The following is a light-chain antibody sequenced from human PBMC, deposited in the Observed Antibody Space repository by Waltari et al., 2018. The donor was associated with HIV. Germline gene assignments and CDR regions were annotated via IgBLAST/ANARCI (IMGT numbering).Light chain of an antibody. CDR1: SSNIGSRS. CDR3: SAWDVTLNGLV. J-gene: IGLJ2*01. CDR2: SNT. Sequence: QSLLTQSPSASGTPGQRVNISCFGTSSNIGSRSVNWYQNSPGTPPKLLTFSNTDPPSCVPDLFSGSKSGTSASRAISGLHSQDEADYYCSAWDVTLNGLVFGGGTRLSVL. V-gene: IGLV1-44*01.